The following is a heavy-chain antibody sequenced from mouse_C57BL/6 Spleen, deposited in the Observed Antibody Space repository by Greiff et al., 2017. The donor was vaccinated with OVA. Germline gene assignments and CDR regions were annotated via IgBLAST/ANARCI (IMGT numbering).Heavy chain of an antibody. Sequence: VQLKQSGPELVKPGASVKISCKASGYSFTGYYMNWVKQSPEKSLEWIGEINPSTGGTTYNQKFKAKATLTVDKSSSTAYMQLKSLTSEDSAVYYCARGDPHGGFAYWGQGTLVTVSA. CDR3: ARGDPHGGFAY. J-gene: IGHJ3*01. CDR2: INPSTGGT. V-gene: IGHV1-42*01. CDR1: GYSFTGYY. D-gene: IGHD3-3*01.